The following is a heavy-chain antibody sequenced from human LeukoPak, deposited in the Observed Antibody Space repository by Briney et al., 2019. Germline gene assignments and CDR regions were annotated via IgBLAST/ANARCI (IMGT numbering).Heavy chain of an antibody. D-gene: IGHD2-15*01. CDR2: IYYSGST. Sequence: TSQTLSLTCTVSGGSISSGDYYWSWIRQPPGKGLEWIGYIYYSGSTYYNPSLKSRVTISVDTSKNQFSLKLSSVTAADTAVYYCARENVGYCSGGLCQSWFDPWGQGTLVIVSS. V-gene: IGHV4-30-4*08. CDR1: GGSISSGDYY. J-gene: IGHJ5*02. CDR3: ARENVGYCSGGLCQSWFDP.